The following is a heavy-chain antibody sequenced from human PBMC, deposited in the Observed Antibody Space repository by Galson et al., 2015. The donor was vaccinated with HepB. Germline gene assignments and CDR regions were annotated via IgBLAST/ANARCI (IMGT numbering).Heavy chain of an antibody. CDR3: AARNFNGHYYGIHI. V-gene: IGHV3-23*01. Sequence: SLRLSCAASGFTFSTYTMSWARQAPGKGLEWVSAISGSGENTLYADSVKGRFTIARDNSKNTLYLQMNSLRDEDTAMYYCAARNFNGHYYGIHIWGQGTTVTASS. J-gene: IGHJ6*02. CDR2: ISGSGENT. D-gene: IGHD3-10*01. CDR1: GFTFSTYT.